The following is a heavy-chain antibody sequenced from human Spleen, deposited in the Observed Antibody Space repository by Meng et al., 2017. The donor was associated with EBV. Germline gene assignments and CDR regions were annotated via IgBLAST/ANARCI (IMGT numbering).Heavy chain of an antibody. Sequence: QVPLQESGPGLVKPSETLSPPCTVSGGSISSSSYYWGWIRQPPGKGLEWIGSIYYSGSTYYNPSLKSRVTISVDTSKNQFSLKLSSVTAADTAVYYCARAFSTSGWFDPWDQGTLVTVSS. D-gene: IGHD3/OR15-3a*01. V-gene: IGHV4-39*07. CDR3: ARAFSTSGWFDP. CDR2: IYYSGST. CDR1: GGSISSSSYY. J-gene: IGHJ5*02.